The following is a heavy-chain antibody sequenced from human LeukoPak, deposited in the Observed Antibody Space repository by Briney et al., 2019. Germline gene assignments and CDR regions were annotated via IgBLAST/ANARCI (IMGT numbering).Heavy chain of an antibody. CDR2: MSGSGGNT. CDR3: VRRMKSNDVFDI. J-gene: IGHJ3*02. Sequence: PGGSLRLSCAASGFTFSNYAMNWVRQAPGKGLEWVSAMSGSGGNTYYTDSVQGRLTISRDNSRNTLYLQMNGLRAEDTAVYYCVRRMKSNDVFDIWGQGTRVTVSS. CDR1: GFTFSNYA. V-gene: IGHV3-23*01.